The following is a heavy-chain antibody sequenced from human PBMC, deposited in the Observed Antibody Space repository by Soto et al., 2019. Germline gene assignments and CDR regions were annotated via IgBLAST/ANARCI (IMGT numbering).Heavy chain of an antibody. CDR3: ARGVAPYYFDY. CDR1: GYSFSNYG. Sequence: ASVKVSCKASGYSFSNYGINWVRQAPGQGLEWMGWINTGNGNTKYAQKFEDRVTMTRDTSASTAYMELSSLRSEDTAVYYCARGVAPYYFDYWGQGTLVTVSS. D-gene: IGHD2-15*01. CDR2: INTGNGNT. J-gene: IGHJ4*02. V-gene: IGHV1-3*04.